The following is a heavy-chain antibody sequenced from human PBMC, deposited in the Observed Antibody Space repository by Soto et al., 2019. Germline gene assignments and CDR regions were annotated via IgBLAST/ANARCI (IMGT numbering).Heavy chain of an antibody. Sequence: QDQLVQSGAEVKKPGASVKVSCKASGYTFSDHGISWVRQAPGQGLEWMGWISAYSGNTEYARKFQGRVTLTTNTPTITAYMELRSLTSDYTAVYYCAKDRPRLAQGMDSVPLGQGTLVTVSS. CDR1: GYTFSDHG. CDR2: ISAYSGNT. CDR3: AKDRPRLAQGMDSVP. D-gene: IGHD2-2*03. J-gene: IGHJ5*02. V-gene: IGHV1-18*01.